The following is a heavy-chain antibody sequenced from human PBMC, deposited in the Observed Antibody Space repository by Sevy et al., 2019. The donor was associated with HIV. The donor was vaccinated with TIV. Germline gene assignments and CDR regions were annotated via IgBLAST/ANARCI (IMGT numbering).Heavy chain of an antibody. D-gene: IGHD5-18*01. CDR1: GDSISSSNYY. Sequence: SETLSLSCTVSGDSISSSNYYGGWIRQRPGKGLEWIGSIYYSGSTYYNPSLQSRVTISVDTSKNQFSLSLSSVTAADTAVYYCARHGGRIQQWYFHYWGQGTLVTVSS. CDR2: IYYSGST. CDR3: ARHGGRIQQWYFHY. V-gene: IGHV4-39*01. J-gene: IGHJ4*02.